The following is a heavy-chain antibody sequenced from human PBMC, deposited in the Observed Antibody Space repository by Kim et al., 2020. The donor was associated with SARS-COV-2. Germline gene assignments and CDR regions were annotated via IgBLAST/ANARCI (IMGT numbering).Heavy chain of an antibody. D-gene: IGHD3-22*01. Sequence: GGSLRLSCAASGFTFSNAWMSWVRQAPGKGLEWVGRIKSKTDGGTTDYAAPVKGRFTISRDDSKNTLYLQMNSLKTEDTAVYYCTTDLSYDSSGYQDYWGQGTLVTVSS. J-gene: IGHJ4*02. V-gene: IGHV3-15*01. CDR2: IKSKTDGGTT. CDR1: GFTFSNAW. CDR3: TTDLSYDSSGYQDY.